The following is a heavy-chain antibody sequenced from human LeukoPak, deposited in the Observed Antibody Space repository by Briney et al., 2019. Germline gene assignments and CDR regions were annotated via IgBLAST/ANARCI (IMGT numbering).Heavy chain of an antibody. CDR2: IYYSETT. D-gene: IGHD4/OR15-4a*01. Sequence: PSETLSLTCTVSGGSISHYYWSWIRQPPGKGLEWIGYIYYSETTNYNPSLKSRVTISVDTSKNQFSLKLNSVTAADTAVYYCAREDPRTKVPEGMDVWGQGTTVTVSS. CDR1: GGSISHYY. J-gene: IGHJ6*02. CDR3: AREDPRTKVPEGMDV. V-gene: IGHV4-59*01.